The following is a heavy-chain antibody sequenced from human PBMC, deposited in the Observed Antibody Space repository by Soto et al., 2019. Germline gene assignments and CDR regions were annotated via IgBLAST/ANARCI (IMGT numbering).Heavy chain of an antibody. CDR2: IDPSGST. CDR1: GTSFSGYY. Sequence: SETLSLTCSVYGTSFSGYYWSWIRQPPVNGLEWIGEIDPSGSTTYNPSLKSRISVSGDTSKKQFSLKLTSVTAADTAVYYCARCTTRYYYFGLDDWGQGTTVTVSS. V-gene: IGHV4-34*01. J-gene: IGHJ6*02. D-gene: IGHD1-1*01. CDR3: ARCTTRYYYFGLDD.